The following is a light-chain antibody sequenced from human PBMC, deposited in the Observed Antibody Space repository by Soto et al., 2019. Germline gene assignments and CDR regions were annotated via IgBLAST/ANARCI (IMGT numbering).Light chain of an antibody. CDR2: EVT. CDR3: SSYAGSSNV. Sequence: QSALTQPPSASGSPGQSVTISCAGTSSDVGADKYVSWYQQHPGKAPKLMIYEVTKRPSGVPERFSGSKSGNTASLTVSGLQAEDEADYYCSSYAGSSNVFGTGTKVTVL. CDR1: SSDVGADKY. J-gene: IGLJ1*01. V-gene: IGLV2-8*01.